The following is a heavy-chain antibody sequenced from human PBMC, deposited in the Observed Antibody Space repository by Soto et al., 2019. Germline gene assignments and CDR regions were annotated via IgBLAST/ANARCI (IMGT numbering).Heavy chain of an antibody. D-gene: IGHD2-21*02. Sequence: QVQLVESGGGVVQPGRSLRLSCAASGFTFSSYAMHWVRQAPGKGLEWVAVISYDGSNKYYADSVKGRFTISRDNSKNPLYLHSNSLRSEDTAVYYCARDVYCGGDCSPYYGLDLWGHGTTVTVSS. J-gene: IGHJ6*02. CDR2: ISYDGSNK. CDR1: GFTFSSYA. V-gene: IGHV3-30-3*01. CDR3: ARDVYCGGDCSPYYGLDL.